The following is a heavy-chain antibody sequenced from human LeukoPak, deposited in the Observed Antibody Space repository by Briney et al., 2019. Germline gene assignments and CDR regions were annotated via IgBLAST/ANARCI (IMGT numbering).Heavy chain of an antibody. D-gene: IGHD3-9*01. CDR2: ITSSSDTI. Sequence: GGSLRLSCAASGFTFSAHGMHWVCQASGKGLEWVSYITSSSDTIYYADSVKGRFTFSRDNAKNALFLQMNSLRVEDTAVYFCARDGYYNVDYLGQGTLVTVSS. CDR3: ARDGYYNVDY. V-gene: IGHV3-48*04. CDR1: GFTFSAHG. J-gene: IGHJ4*02.